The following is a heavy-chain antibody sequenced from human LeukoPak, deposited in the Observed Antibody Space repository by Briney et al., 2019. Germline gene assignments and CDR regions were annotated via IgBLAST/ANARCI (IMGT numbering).Heavy chain of an antibody. D-gene: IGHD3-22*01. V-gene: IGHV1-46*01. CDR1: GYTFTRYY. CDR3: ARDQVPYYYDSSGSAIDY. Sequence: ASVKVSCKASGYTFTRYYMHWVRQAPGQGLEWMGIINPSGGSTGYVQKFQGRVTMTRDTSTSTVYMELSSLRSEDTAVYYCARDQVPYYYDSSGSAIDYWGQGTLVTVSS. CDR2: INPSGGST. J-gene: IGHJ4*02.